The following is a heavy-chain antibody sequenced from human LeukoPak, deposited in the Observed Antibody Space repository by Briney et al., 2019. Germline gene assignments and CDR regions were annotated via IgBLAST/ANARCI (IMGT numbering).Heavy chain of an antibody. J-gene: IGHJ4*02. CDR3: ARGDTAMANFDY. V-gene: IGHV4-59*01. CDR1: GASISSYY. CDR2: MYNSGST. D-gene: IGHD5-18*01. Sequence: SETLSLTCTVSGASISSYYWSWIRQPPGKGLEWIGYMYNSGSTNYNPSLKSRVTISVDTSKNQFSLKLSSVTAADTAVYYCARGDTAMANFDYWGQGTLVTVSS.